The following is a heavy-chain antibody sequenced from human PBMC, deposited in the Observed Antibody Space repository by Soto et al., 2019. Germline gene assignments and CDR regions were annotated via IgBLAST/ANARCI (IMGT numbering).Heavy chain of an antibody. CDR1: GGSISSGGYS. J-gene: IGHJ5*02. V-gene: IGHV4-30-2*01. CDR2: IYHSGST. Sequence: SETLSLTCAVSGGSISSGGYSWSWIRQPPGKGLEWIGYIYHSGSTYYNPSLKSRVTISVDRSKNQFSLKLSSVTAADTAVYYCARVHHQEAWFGPWGQGTLVTV. D-gene: IGHD2-2*01. CDR3: ARVHHQEAWFGP.